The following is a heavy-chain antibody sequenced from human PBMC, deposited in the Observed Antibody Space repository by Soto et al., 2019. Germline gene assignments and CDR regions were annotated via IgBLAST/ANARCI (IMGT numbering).Heavy chain of an antibody. CDR3: AKDMGVRGVIITIDY. CDR1: GFTFDDYA. J-gene: IGHJ4*02. CDR2: ISWNSGSI. V-gene: IGHV3-9*01. Sequence: DVQLVESGGGLVQPGRSLRLSCAASGFTFDDYAMHWVRQAPGKGLEWVSGISWNSGSIGYADSVKGRFTISRDNAKNSLYLQMNSLRAEDTALYYCAKDMGVRGVIITIDYWGQGTLVTVSS. D-gene: IGHD3-10*01.